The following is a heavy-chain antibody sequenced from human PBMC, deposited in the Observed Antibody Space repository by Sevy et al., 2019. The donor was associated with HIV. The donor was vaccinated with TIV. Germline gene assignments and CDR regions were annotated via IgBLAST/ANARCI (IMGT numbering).Heavy chain of an antibody. Sequence: GGSLRLSCTASGFTFGDYAMSWFRQAPGKGLEWVGFIRSKAYGGTTEYAASVKGRFTISRDDSKSIAYLQMNSLKTEDTAVYYCTREYDYVWGSYRVFDYWGQGTLVTVSS. CDR3: TREYDYVWGSYRVFDY. CDR1: GFTFGDYA. V-gene: IGHV3-49*03. D-gene: IGHD3-16*02. CDR2: IRSKAYGGTT. J-gene: IGHJ4*02.